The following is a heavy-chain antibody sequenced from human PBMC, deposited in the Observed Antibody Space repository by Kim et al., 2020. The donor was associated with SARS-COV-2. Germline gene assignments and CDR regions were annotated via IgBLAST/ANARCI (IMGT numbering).Heavy chain of an antibody. Sequence: PSLKSRVTISVDTSKNPFSWRLSSVTAADTAVYYCARGLGLLVPGQYFDPWGQGTLVTVSS. V-gene: IGHV4-34*01. CDR3: ARGLGLLVPGQYFDP. J-gene: IGHJ5*02. D-gene: IGHD6-13*01.